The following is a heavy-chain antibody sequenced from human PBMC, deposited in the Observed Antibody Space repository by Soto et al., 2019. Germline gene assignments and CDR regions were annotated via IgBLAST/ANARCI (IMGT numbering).Heavy chain of an antibody. CDR1: GFTFSSYA. CDR3: AKGNMITFGGVIANYYYYYMDV. V-gene: IGHV3-23*01. CDR2: ISGSGGST. J-gene: IGHJ6*03. D-gene: IGHD3-16*02. Sequence: PGGSLRLSCAASGFTFSSYAMSWVRQAPGKGLEWVSAISGSGGSTYYADSVKGRFTISRDNSKNTLYLQMNSLRAEDTAVYYCAKGNMITFGGVIANYYYYYMDVWGKGTTVTVSS.